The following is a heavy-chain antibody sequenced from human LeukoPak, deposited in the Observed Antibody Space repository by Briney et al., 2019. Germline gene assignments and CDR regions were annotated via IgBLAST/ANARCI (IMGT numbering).Heavy chain of an antibody. V-gene: IGHV3-48*02. CDR3: ARDSGCPSGSWWWYFDL. J-gene: IGHJ2*01. CDR1: GFNFRSHK. Sequence: AGESLRLSCAASGFNFRSHKMNWVRPAPGRGLQWVSFVRGGSNTIYYADSVKGRFTVSRDNAKSSLYLQMNSLRDEDTAVYFCARDSGCPSGSWWWYFDLWGRGILVTVSS. D-gene: IGHD3-10*01. CDR2: VRGGSNTI.